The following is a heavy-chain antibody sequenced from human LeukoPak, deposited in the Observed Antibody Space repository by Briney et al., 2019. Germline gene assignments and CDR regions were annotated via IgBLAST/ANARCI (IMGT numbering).Heavy chain of an antibody. CDR2: INPNSGGT. Sequence: GASVKVSCKASGYTFTCYYMHWVRQAPGQGLEWMGRINPNSGGTNYEQKFQGRDTMTRDTSISTAYMELSRLRSDDSVVYYCATLLGIAVAGTPFDYWGQGTLVTVSS. CDR3: ATLLGIAVAGTPFDY. D-gene: IGHD6-19*01. V-gene: IGHV1-2*05. CDR1: GYTFTCYY. J-gene: IGHJ4*02.